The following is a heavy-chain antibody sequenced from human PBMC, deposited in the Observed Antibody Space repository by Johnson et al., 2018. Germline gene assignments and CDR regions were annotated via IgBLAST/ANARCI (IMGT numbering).Heavy chain of an antibody. CDR2: ITQDGGAK. V-gene: IGHV3-7*01. D-gene: IGHD1-26*01. J-gene: IGHJ4*02. CDR3: TTKGTVVNREVHY. CDR1: GFIFSSYW. Sequence: EVQLLESGGGLVQPGGSLRLSCAASGFIFSSYWMTWVRQAPGKGLEWVANITQDGGAKFFVDSVKGRFTISRDNAKNSLYLKMDNVRVEDAALYYCTTKGTVVNREVHYWGQGTLVTVSS.